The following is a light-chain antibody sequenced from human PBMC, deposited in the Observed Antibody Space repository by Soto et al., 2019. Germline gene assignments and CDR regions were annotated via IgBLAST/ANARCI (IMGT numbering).Light chain of an antibody. CDR1: SSDVGGYNY. J-gene: IGLJ1*01. V-gene: IGLV2-14*01. CDR2: EVS. Sequence: QSALTQPASVSGSPGQSITISCTGTSSDVGGYNYVSWYQQHPGKAPKHMIYEVSNRPSGVSNRFSGSKSGNTASLTISGLQAEDEADYYCSSYTISSTYVFGTGTKVTVL. CDR3: SSYTISSTYV.